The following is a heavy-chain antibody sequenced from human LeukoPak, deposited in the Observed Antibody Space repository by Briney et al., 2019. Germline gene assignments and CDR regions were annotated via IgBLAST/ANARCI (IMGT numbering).Heavy chain of an antibody. V-gene: IGHV4-59*01. CDR1: GDSFNEYY. CDR2: IYHNGNS. CDR3: ARDGGLQSHCDY. Sequence: PSETLSLTCSVLGDSFNEYYWNWVRQPPGKGLQWIGYIYHNGNSNYNPSLKGRLTISVDTAKNQFSLKLTSVTAADTAVYYCARDGGLQSHCDYWGQGALVTVSS. J-gene: IGHJ4*02. D-gene: IGHD5-24*01.